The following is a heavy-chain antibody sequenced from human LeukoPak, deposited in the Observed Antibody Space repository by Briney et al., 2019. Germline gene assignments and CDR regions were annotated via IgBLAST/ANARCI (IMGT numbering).Heavy chain of an antibody. CDR2: IIPIFGTA. V-gene: IGHV1-69*06. CDR1: GGTFSSYA. J-gene: IGHJ6*03. Sequence: SVKVSCKASGGTFSSYAISWVRQAPGQGLEWMGGIIPIFGTANYAQKFQGRVTITADKSTNTAYMELSSLRSEDTAVYYCARTGYSSSWSPPYYYYMDVWGKGTTVTVSS. CDR3: ARTGYSSSWSPPYYYYMDV. D-gene: IGHD6-13*01.